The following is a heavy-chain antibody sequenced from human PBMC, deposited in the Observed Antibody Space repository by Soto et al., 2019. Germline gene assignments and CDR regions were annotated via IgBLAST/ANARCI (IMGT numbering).Heavy chain of an antibody. J-gene: IGHJ4*02. CDR2: FIPIFGTA. D-gene: IGHD3-22*01. V-gene: IGHV1-69*12. Sequence: QVQLVQSGAEVKKPGSSVKVSCKASGGTFSSYAISWVRQAPGQGLEWMGGFIPIFGTADYAQKFHGRVMIPADESTSTGNMELSSLRSEDTAVYYCASDYDSSGYYYRGLDYWGQGTLVTVSS. CDR1: GGTFSSYA. CDR3: ASDYDSSGYYYRGLDY.